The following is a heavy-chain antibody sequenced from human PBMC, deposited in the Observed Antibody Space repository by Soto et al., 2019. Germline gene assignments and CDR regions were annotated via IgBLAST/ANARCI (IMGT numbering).Heavy chain of an antibody. D-gene: IGHD2-8*01. J-gene: IGHJ3*02. CDR1: VDSVSSNSCA. Sequence: SRTLSLTCAISVDSVSSNSCAWNWIRQSPARGLEWLGRTYYRSKWYNDYAVSVKSRITINPDTSKNQLSLQLNSVTPEDTAVYYYARVSMYLGAFDIWGQGTMVT. CDR2: TYYRSKWYN. CDR3: ARVSMYLGAFDI. V-gene: IGHV6-1*01.